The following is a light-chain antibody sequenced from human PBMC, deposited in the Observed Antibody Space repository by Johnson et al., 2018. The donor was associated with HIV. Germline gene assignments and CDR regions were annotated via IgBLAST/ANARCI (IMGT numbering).Light chain of an antibody. V-gene: IGLV1-51*01. CDR3: GIWDASLSPLYV. CDR2: DNN. CDR1: SSNIGNNY. J-gene: IGLJ1*01. Sequence: QSVLTQPPSVSAAPGQTVTISCSGSSSNIGNNYVSWYQQLPGTAPKLLIYDNNKRPSGIPDRFSGSKSGATATLGITGLPTGDEADYYCGIWDASLSPLYVFGTGTKVTVL.